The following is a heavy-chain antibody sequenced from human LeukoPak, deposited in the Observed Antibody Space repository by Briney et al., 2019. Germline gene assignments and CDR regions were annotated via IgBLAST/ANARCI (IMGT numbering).Heavy chain of an antibody. Sequence: PSETLSLTCAVSGGSISSGGYSWSWIRQTPGKGLEWIVYIYHSGSTYYNPSLKSRVTISVDRSKNQFSLKLSSVTAADTAVYYCARGYCSGGSCYHPFDYWGQGTLVTVSS. CDR1: GGSISSGGYS. CDR2: IYHSGST. J-gene: IGHJ4*02. CDR3: ARGYCSGGSCYHPFDY. D-gene: IGHD2-15*01. V-gene: IGHV4-30-2*01.